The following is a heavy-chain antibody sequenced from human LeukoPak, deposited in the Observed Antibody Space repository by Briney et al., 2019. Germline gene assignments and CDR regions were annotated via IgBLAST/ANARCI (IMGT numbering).Heavy chain of an antibody. J-gene: IGHJ4*02. Sequence: ASVKVSCKASGYTFTSYDINWVRQATGQGLEWMGWMNPNSGNTDYAQKFQDRVTLTTDTSTSTAYMELRSLRSDDTAVYFCARTYDSSTGYYFDYWGQGTLVTVSS. CDR3: ARTYDSSTGYYFDY. CDR1: GYTFTSYD. D-gene: IGHD3/OR15-3a*01. CDR2: MNPNSGNT. V-gene: IGHV1-8*02.